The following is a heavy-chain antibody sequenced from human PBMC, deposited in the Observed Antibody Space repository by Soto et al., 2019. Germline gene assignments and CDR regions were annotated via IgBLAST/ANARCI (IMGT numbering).Heavy chain of an antibody. V-gene: IGHV3-23*01. J-gene: IGHJ6*02. CDR3: ARRIISYYGMDV. CDR1: GFTFSSYA. CDR2: ISGSGGST. D-gene: IGHD2-15*01. Sequence: GGSLRLSCAASGFTFSSYAMNWVRQAPGKGLEWVSSISGSGGSTSYADSVKGRFTISRDNSKNTLYVQMNSLRAEDTAVYYCARRIISYYGMDVWGQGTTVTVSS.